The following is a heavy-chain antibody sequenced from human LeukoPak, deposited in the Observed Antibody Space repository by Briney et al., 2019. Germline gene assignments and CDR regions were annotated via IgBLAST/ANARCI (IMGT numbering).Heavy chain of an antibody. D-gene: IGHD1-26*01. CDR2: IIPIFGTA. CDR1: GGTFSSYA. CDR3: ARLGVQWEPYDDY. J-gene: IGHJ4*02. Sequence: SVKVSCKASGGTFSSYAISWVRQAPGQGLEWMGGIIPIFGTANYAQKFQGRVTITADESTSTAYMELSSLRSEDTAVYCCARLGVQWEPYDDYWGQGTLVTVSS. V-gene: IGHV1-69*13.